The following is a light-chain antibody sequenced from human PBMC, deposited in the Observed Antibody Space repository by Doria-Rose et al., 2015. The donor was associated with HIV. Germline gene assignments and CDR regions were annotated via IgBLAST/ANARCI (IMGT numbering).Light chain of an antibody. CDR1: QRVKSSY. CDR3: QQYGTSRGT. CDR2: DAS. Sequence: TQSPGTLSLSPGERATLSCRASQRVKSSYLAWYQQKPDQAPSLLIYDASTSATGTPDRFSGSGSGTDFTLTISRLEPEDVAVYYCQQYGTSRGTFGQGTRLEIK. V-gene: IGKV3-20*01. J-gene: IGKJ5*01.